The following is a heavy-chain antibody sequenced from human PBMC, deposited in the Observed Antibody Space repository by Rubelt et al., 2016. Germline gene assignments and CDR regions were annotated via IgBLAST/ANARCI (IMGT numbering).Heavy chain of an antibody. D-gene: IGHD3-22*01. CDR3: ARVGTFYFDTDL. CDR1: RGSISGYY. Sequence: VQLQESGPGLVKPSETLSLTCSVSRGSISGYYWRWIRQPPGKGPEWIAYIYYTGSTNYNPSIKSRVSISLDRSKNQFSLKLSSVTAADTAVYYCARVGTFYFDTDLWGLGTMVTVSS. CDR2: IYYTGST. V-gene: IGHV4-59*01. J-gene: IGHJ3*01.